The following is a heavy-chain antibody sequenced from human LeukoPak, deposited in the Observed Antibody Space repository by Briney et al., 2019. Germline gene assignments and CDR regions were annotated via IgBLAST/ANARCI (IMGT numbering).Heavy chain of an antibody. J-gene: IGHJ4*02. CDR1: GFTFSDYS. CDR2: ISFSVNTK. CDR3: ANSGWSLRDY. V-gene: IGHV3-48*04. D-gene: IGHD6-19*01. Sequence: GGSLRLSCAASGFTFSDYSMNWVRQAPGKGLEWVSYISFSVNTKYYGDSVKGRFTISRDNAKNSLYLQMNSLRAEDTAIYYCANSGWSLRDYWGQGTLVTVSS.